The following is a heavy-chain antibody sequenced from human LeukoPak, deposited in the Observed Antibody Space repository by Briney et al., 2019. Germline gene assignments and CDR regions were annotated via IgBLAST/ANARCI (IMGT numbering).Heavy chain of an antibody. Sequence: PSETLSLTCTVSGGSISSSSYYWGWIRQPPGKGLESIGSIYYSGSTYYNPSLKSRVTISVDTSKNQFSLKLSSVTAADTAVYYCARRIVGALAGWGQGTLVTVSS. CDR2: IYYSGST. J-gene: IGHJ4*02. V-gene: IGHV4-39*01. CDR3: ARRIVGALAG. CDR1: GGSISSSSYY. D-gene: IGHD1-26*01.